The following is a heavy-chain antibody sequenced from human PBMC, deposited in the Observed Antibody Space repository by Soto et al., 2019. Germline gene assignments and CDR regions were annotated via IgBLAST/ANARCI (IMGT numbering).Heavy chain of an antibody. D-gene: IGHD3-3*01. V-gene: IGHV3-7*01. CDR2: IKQDGSEK. CDR3: ARRDYDFWSGPNYFDY. J-gene: IGHJ4*02. Sequence: GGSLRLSCAASGFTFSSYWMSWVRQAPGKGLEWVANIKQDGSEKYYVDSVKGRFTISRDNAKNSLYLQMNSLRAEDTAVYYCARRDYDFWSGPNYFDYWGQGTLVTVSS. CDR1: GFTFSSYW.